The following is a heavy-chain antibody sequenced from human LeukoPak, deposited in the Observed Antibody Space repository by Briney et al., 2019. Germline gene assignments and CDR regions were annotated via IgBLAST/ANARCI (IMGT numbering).Heavy chain of an antibody. J-gene: IGHJ5*02. V-gene: IGHV4-59*01. D-gene: IGHD3-10*01. Sequence: SETLSLTCTVSGGSIDNYYWSWIRQPPGKGLEWIGYIYYSGSTKYNPSLKSRVTISLDTSKNQFSLQLTSVTAADTAVYYCARGKASMVRGVIILWFDPWGQGTLITVSS. CDR3: ARGKASMVRGVIILWFDP. CDR1: GGSIDNYY. CDR2: IYYSGST.